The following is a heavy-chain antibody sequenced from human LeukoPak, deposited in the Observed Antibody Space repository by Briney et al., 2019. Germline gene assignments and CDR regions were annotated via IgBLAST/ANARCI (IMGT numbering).Heavy chain of an antibody. CDR2: ISSSSGTT. J-gene: IGHJ4*02. CDR1: EFTLSTYS. CDR3: ARGLGYCTSTTCLLPFDY. Sequence: TGGSLRLSCAASEFTLSTYSMNWVRQAPGKGLEWISYISSSSGTTYNADSVKGRFAISRDNAKNSLYLQMNSLRAEDTAMYYCARGLGYCTSTTCLLPFDYWGQGTLVTVSS. V-gene: IGHV3-48*01. D-gene: IGHD2-2*01.